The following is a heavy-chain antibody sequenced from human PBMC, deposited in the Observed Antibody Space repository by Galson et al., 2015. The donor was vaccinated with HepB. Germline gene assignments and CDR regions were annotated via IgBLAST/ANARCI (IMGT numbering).Heavy chain of an antibody. CDR2: ISYDGSNK. CDR1: GFTFSGSA. J-gene: IGHJ6*02. Sequence: SLRLSCAASGFTFSGSAMHWVRQAPGKGLEWVAVISYDGSNKYYADSVKGRFTISRDNSKNTLYLQMNSLRAEDTAVYYCARDKVIVVVPAAIFNFHYYGMDVWGQGTTVTVSS. D-gene: IGHD2-2*01. CDR3: ARDKVIVVVPAAIFNFHYYGMDV. V-gene: IGHV3-30-3*01.